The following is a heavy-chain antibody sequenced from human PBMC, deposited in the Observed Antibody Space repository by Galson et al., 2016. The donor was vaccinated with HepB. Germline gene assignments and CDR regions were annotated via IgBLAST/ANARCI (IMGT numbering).Heavy chain of an antibody. CDR2: FDYSGTT. CDR1: GDSISTYY. D-gene: IGHD1-26*01. Sequence: SETLSLTCTVSGDSISTYYWYWIRQPPGKGLEWIGFFDYSGTTLYNPSLKSRVTIPGDTSKNQFSLRLSSVTPADTAVYYCARRRDNSGNNPPHNWFGPWGQGFLVTVAS. J-gene: IGHJ5*02. V-gene: IGHV4-59*08. CDR3: ARRRDNSGNNPPHNWFGP.